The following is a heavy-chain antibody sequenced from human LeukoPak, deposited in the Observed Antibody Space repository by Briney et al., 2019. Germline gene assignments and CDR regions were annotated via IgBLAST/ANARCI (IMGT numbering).Heavy chain of an antibody. CDR1: GGTFSSYA. J-gene: IGHJ4*02. Sequence: GASVKVSCTASGGTFSSYAISWVRQAPGQGLEWMGWTSAYNGNTNYAQKLQGRVTMTTDTSTSTAYMELRSLRSDDTAVYYCARDSGSYYYNYFDYWGQGTLVTVSS. CDR2: TSAYNGNT. CDR3: ARDSGSYYYNYFDY. D-gene: IGHD1-26*01. V-gene: IGHV1-18*01.